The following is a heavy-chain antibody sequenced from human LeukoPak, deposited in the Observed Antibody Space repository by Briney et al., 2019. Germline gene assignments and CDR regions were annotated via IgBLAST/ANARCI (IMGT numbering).Heavy chain of an antibody. CDR1: GGSISSYY. Sequence: PSETLSLTCTVSGGSISSYYWSWIRQPPGKGLEWIGYIYYSGSTNYNPSLKSRVTISVDTSKNQFSLKLSSVTAADTAVYYCARGFGSYYYYFDHWGQGTLVTVSS. CDR3: ARGFGSYYYYFDH. J-gene: IGHJ4*02. CDR2: IYYSGST. D-gene: IGHD1-26*01. V-gene: IGHV4-59*01.